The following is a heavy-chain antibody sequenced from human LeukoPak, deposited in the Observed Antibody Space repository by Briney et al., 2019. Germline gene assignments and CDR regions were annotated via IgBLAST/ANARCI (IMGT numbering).Heavy chain of an antibody. Sequence: SGTLSLTCAVSGGSISSSNWWSWIRQPAGKGLEWIGRTYTSGSTNYNPSLKSRVTISVDTSKNQFSLKLSSVTAADTAVYYCARGGYSGYVAWFDPWGQGTLVTVSS. D-gene: IGHD5-12*01. J-gene: IGHJ5*02. CDR2: TYTSGST. CDR3: ARGGYSGYVAWFDP. V-gene: IGHV4-61*02. CDR1: GGSISSSNW.